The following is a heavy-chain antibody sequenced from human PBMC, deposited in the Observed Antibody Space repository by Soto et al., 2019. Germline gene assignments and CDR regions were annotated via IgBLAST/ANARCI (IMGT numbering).Heavy chain of an antibody. Sequence: QVPLVESGGGVVQPGRSLRLSCAASAFTLSKFAMHWVRQAPGKGLEWVAVTSKDGINTYYADSVKGRFTISRDNSKSTRYLQMTSLRTGDTALYYCARGNMDVWGQGTTVTVSS. D-gene: IGHD1-1*01. CDR3: ARGNMDV. CDR1: AFTLSKFA. J-gene: IGHJ6*02. V-gene: IGHV3-30-3*01. CDR2: TSKDGINT.